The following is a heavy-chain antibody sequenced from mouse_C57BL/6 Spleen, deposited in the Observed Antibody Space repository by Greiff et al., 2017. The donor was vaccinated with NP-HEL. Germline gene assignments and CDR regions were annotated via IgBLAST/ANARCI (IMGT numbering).Heavy chain of an antibody. Sequence: VQLQQSGAELARPGASVKLSCKASGYTFTSYGISWVKQRTGQGLEWIGEIYPRSGNTYYNEKFKGKATLTADKSSSTAYMELRSLTSEDSAVYFCARGGIYYGNYPFAYWGQGTLVTVSA. V-gene: IGHV1-81*01. CDR2: IYPRSGNT. D-gene: IGHD2-1*01. CDR3: ARGGIYYGNYPFAY. CDR1: GYTFTSYG. J-gene: IGHJ3*01.